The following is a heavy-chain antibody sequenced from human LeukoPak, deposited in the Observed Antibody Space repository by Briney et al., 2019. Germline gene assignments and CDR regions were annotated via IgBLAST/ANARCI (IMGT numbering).Heavy chain of an antibody. CDR1: GYTFTGHY. Sequence: ASVKVSCKASGYTFTGHYMHWVRQAPGQGLEWMGWINPNSGGTNYAQNQGRVTMTRDTSISTAYMELSRLTSDDTAVYYCARAAGDGNYWYFDLWGRGTLVTVSS. CDR3: ARAAGDGNYWYFDL. J-gene: IGHJ2*01. V-gene: IGHV1-2*02. CDR2: INPNSGGT. D-gene: IGHD7-27*01.